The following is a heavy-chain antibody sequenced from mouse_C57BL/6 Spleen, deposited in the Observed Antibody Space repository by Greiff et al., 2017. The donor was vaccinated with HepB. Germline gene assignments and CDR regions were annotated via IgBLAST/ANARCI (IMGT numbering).Heavy chain of an antibody. CDR3: AREEGLEYYFDY. J-gene: IGHJ2*01. CDR2: INPYNGGT. CDR1: GYTFTDYY. V-gene: IGHV1-19*01. Sequence: VQLQQSGPVLVKPGASVKMSCKASGYTFTDYYMNWVKQSHGKSLEWIGVINPYNGGTSYNQKFKGKATLTVDKSSSTAYMELNSLTSEDSAVYYCAREEGLEYYFDYWGQGTTLTVSS. D-gene: IGHD2-4*01.